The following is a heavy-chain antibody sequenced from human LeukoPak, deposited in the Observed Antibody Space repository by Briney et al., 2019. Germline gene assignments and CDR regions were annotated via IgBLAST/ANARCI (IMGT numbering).Heavy chain of an antibody. CDR3: ATETNGRHYDY. D-gene: IGHD1-14*01. Sequence: GGSLRLSCAASGFTFSSYSMNWVRQAPGKGLEWVSSIGPTGSDRYHADSIKGRFTISRDNANNFLYLQMNSLRAEDTAVYYCATETNGRHYDYWGQGTLLTVSS. CDR2: IGPTGSDR. J-gene: IGHJ4*02. CDR1: GFTFSSYS. V-gene: IGHV3-21*06.